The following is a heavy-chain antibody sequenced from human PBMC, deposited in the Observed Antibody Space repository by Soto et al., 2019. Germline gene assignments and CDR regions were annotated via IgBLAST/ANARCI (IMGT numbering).Heavy chain of an antibody. V-gene: IGHV1-2*02. CDR3: AGDLARGGGSAGFDH. D-gene: IGHD1-26*01. Sequence: ASVKVSCKASGYTFTVYYMHWVRQAPGQGLEWMGWINPKSGGTMYPQKFQGRVTMTWDTSISTAYMALTRLRSDDTAVYYCAGDLARGGGSAGFDHGGEGPLV. CDR1: GYTFTVYY. J-gene: IGHJ4*02. CDR2: INPKSGGT.